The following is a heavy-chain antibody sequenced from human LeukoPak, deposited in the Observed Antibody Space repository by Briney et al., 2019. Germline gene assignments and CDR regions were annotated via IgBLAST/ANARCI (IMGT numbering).Heavy chain of an antibody. Sequence: GGSLRLSCAASGFTFSSYGMHWVRQAPGKGIEWVAFIRYDGSNKYYADSVKGRFTISRDNSKNTLYLQMNSLRAEDTAVYYCAKEGGYCSGGSCYSPFDYWGQGTLVTVSS. CDR2: IRYDGSNK. J-gene: IGHJ4*02. D-gene: IGHD2-15*01. CDR1: GFTFSSYG. V-gene: IGHV3-30*02. CDR3: AKEGGYCSGGSCYSPFDY.